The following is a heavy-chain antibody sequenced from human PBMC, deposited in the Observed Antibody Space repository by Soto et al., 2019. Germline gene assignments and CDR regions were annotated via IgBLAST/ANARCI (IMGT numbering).Heavy chain of an antibody. V-gene: IGHV1-18*01. CDR2: ISAYNGNT. CDR1: GYTFTSYG. D-gene: IGHD5-12*01. Sequence: ASVKVSCKASGYTFTSYGISWVRQAPGQGLEWMGWISAYNGNTNYAQKLQGRVTMTTDTSTSTAYMELRSLRSDDTAVYYCARGRRGYSGYDYVRWFDPWGQGTLVTVPQ. CDR3: ARGRRGYSGYDYVRWFDP. J-gene: IGHJ5*02.